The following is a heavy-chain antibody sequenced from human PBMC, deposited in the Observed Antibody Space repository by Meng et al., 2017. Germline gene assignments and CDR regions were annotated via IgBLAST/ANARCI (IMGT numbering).Heavy chain of an antibody. CDR1: GFTFNNYW. J-gene: IGHJ5*02. V-gene: IGHV3-74*01. CDR3: ARSDWFDP. Sequence: EVECVESGGGLVQPGGSLRLSCAASGFTFNNYWMYWVRQVPGKGLVWVSRIKPDGTMTVYADSVKGRFTISRDNAKNTLYLQMNSLRSDDTAVYYCARSDWFDPWGQGTLVTVSS. CDR2: IKPDGTMT.